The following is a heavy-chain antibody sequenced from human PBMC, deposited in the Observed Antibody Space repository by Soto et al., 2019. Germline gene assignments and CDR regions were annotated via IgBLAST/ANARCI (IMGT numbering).Heavy chain of an antibody. CDR3: AGGDYYHSSGYYFYYYTMDV. V-gene: IGHV4-39*01. CDR1: GGSISSSSYY. D-gene: IGHD3-22*01. J-gene: IGHJ6*02. CDR2: VYYGGST. Sequence: SETLSLTCTVSGGSISSSSYYWGWIRQPPGKGLEWIGNVYYGGSTFYNPSLKSRVTISVETSKSQFSLKLSSVTAADTAVYYCAGGDYYHSSGYYFYYYTMDVWGQGTTVTVSS.